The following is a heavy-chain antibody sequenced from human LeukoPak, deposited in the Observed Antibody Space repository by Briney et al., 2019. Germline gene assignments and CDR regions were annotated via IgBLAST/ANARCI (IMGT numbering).Heavy chain of an antibody. D-gene: IGHD3-10*01. CDR1: GFAFNSYA. CDR3: ARSGGPGTYHQLRYNWFDP. Sequence: GGALGLSCAAAGFAFNSYALKWVRQAPGEGVEWLSSITNISHCIYCAGAGRGRLTISRDNAKNSMYLQMNSLRGEDTAVYYCARSGGPGTYHQLRYNWFDPWGQGTLVTVSS. J-gene: IGHJ5*02. V-gene: IGHV3-21*01. CDR2: ITNISHCI.